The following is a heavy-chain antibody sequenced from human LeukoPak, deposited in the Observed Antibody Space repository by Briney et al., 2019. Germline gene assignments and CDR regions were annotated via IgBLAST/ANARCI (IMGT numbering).Heavy chain of an antibody. CDR3: ARETWKPDDY. V-gene: IGHV3-7*01. J-gene: IGHJ4*02. CDR2: IKEDGSAK. CDR1: EFTFSVYS. D-gene: IGHD1-1*01. Sequence: GGSLRLSCAVSEFTFSVYSMSWVRQAPGKGLEWVAGIKEDGSAKYYADSVKGRFTISRDNAKSSLYLQMSSLRAEDTAVYYCARETWKPDDYWGQGTLVTVSS.